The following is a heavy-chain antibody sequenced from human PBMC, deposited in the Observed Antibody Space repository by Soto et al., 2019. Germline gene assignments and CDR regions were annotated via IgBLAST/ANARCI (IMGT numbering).Heavy chain of an antibody. D-gene: IGHD3-16*01. J-gene: IGHJ3*02. Sequence: SETLSLTCAVYGGSFSGYYWSWIRQPPGKGPEWIGEMDHSGSTNYNPSLKSRVTISVDTSKNQFSLKLSSVTAADTAVYYCANLDMITFGGIIGPNDEFDIWGQGTMVTVSS. CDR3: ANLDMITFGGIIGPNDEFDI. V-gene: IGHV4-34*01. CDR1: GGSFSGYY. CDR2: MDHSGST.